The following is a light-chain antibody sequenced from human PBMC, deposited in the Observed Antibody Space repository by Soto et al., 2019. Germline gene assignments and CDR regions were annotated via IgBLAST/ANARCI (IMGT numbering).Light chain of an antibody. Sequence: SALTRPASVSGFPVQSITISCTGTSSDVGGYNYVSWYQHHPGKAPKLMIYDVSNRPSGVSNRFSGSKSGNTASLTISGLQPEDEADYYCCSYTTSNTRQIAFGPGTKVTVL. CDR2: DVS. CDR3: CSYTTSNTRQIA. V-gene: IGLV2-14*03. J-gene: IGLJ1*01. CDR1: SSDVGGYNY.